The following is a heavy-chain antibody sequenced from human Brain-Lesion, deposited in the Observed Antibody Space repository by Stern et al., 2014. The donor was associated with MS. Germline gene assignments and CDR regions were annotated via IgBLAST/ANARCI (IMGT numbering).Heavy chain of an antibody. Sequence: EVQLVESGGGLVQPGGSLRLSCAPSGFTFSTYWMHWVRHAPGKGLVWVSRVNNDGRRTSYADSVKGRFTMSRDNAKNTLYLQMNSLRVEDTAIYYCARGERWFDSWGQGTLVTVSS. CDR3: ARGERWFDS. CDR1: GFTFSTYW. V-gene: IGHV3-74*02. D-gene: IGHD3-10*01. J-gene: IGHJ5*01. CDR2: VNNDGRRT.